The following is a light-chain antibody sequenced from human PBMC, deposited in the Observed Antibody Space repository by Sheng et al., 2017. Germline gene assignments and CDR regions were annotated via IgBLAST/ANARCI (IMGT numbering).Light chain of an antibody. CDR2: DDS. Sequence: SYELTQPPSVSVAPGQTARITCGGNNIGSKSVQWYQHKPGQAPVLVVNDDSDRPSGIPERFSGSNSGNTATLTIGRVEAGDEADYSCQVWDSSTDHLVFGGGTKLTVL. CDR3: QVWDSSTDHLV. J-gene: IGLJ2*01. V-gene: IGLV3-21*02. CDR1: NIGSKS.